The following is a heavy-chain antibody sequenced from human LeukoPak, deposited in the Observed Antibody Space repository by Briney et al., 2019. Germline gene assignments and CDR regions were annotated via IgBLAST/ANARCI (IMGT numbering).Heavy chain of an antibody. Sequence: ASVKVSCTASGYTFTGYYMHWVRQAPGQGLEWMGWINPNSGGTNYAQKFQGGVTMTRDTSISTAYMELSRLRSDDTAVYYCAREGIAARPVGYYYYYGMDVWGQGTTVTVSS. CDR1: GYTFTGYY. V-gene: IGHV1-2*02. D-gene: IGHD6-6*01. CDR3: AREGIAARPVGYYYYYGMDV. J-gene: IGHJ6*02. CDR2: INPNSGGT.